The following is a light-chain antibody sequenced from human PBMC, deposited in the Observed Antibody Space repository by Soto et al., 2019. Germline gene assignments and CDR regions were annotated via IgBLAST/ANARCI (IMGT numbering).Light chain of an antibody. CDR1: QTVRNNY. CDR3: RQYNNWPPWT. V-gene: IGKV3-20*01. Sequence: EFVLTQSPGTLSLSPGERATLSCRASQTVRNNYLAWYQQKPGQAPRLLIYDASSRATGIPDRFSGGGSGTEFTLTISSLQSEDFAVYYCRQYNNWPPWTFGQGTKVDIK. J-gene: IGKJ1*01. CDR2: DAS.